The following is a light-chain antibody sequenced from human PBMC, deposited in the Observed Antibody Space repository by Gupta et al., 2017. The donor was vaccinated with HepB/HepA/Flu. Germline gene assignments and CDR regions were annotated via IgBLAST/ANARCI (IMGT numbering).Light chain of an antibody. V-gene: IGLV3-19*01. CDR2: GKD. Sequence: SSELTQDPAVSVALGQTVKITCQGDSLRTYFGNWYQQKPRQDPLLIIFGKDNRPSGIPDRFSGCSSGRNASWSIMGAKAEEEAVDFCRYRGSNGLVLVFGGGTKLTVL. J-gene: IGLJ2*01. CDR3: RYRGSNGLVLV. CDR1: SLRTYF.